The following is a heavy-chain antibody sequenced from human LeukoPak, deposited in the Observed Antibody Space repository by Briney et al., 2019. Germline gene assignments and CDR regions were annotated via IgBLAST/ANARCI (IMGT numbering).Heavy chain of an antibody. D-gene: IGHD2-15*01. CDR3: ASLGYCSGGSCYF. V-gene: IGHV1-69*05. Sequence: ASVKVSCKASGGTFSSYAISWVRQAPGQGLEWMGGIIPIFGTANYAQKFQGRVTITTDESTSTAYMELSSLRSEDTAVYYCASLGYCSGGSCYFWGQGTQVTVSS. CDR1: GGTFSSYA. J-gene: IGHJ4*02. CDR2: IIPIFGTA.